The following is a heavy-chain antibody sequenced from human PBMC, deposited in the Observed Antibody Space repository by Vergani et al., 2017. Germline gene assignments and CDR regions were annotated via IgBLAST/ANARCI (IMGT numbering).Heavy chain of an antibody. CDR1: GFTFDDYA. CDR3: ARDGGGCSGGSCYSYYYYYYGMDV. J-gene: IGHJ6*02. CDR2: ISWNSGSI. D-gene: IGHD2-15*01. Sequence: EVQLVESGGGLVQPGRSLRLSCAASGFTFDDYAMHWVRQAPGKGLEWVSGISWNSGSIGYADSVKGRFTISRDNAKNSLYLQMNSLRAEDTAVYYCARDGGGCSGGSCYSYYYYYYGMDVWGQGTTVTVSS. V-gene: IGHV3-9*01.